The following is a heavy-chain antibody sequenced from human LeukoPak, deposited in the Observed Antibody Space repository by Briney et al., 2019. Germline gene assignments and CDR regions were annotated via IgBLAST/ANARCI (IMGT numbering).Heavy chain of an antibody. CDR1: GFTFSNYG. J-gene: IGHJ4*02. D-gene: IGHD6-19*01. Sequence: PGGSLRLSCAASGFTFSNYGMHWVRQAPGKGLEWVAVISYDGSNKYYADSVKGRFTISRDESKNTLYLQRNSLRPEDTAVYSCAKVNSSGWSWPFDYWGQGTLVTVSS. CDR3: AKVNSSGWSWPFDY. CDR2: ISYDGSNK. V-gene: IGHV3-30*18.